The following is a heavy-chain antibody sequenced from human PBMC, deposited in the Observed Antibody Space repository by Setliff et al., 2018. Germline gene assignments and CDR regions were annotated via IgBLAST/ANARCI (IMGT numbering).Heavy chain of an antibody. CDR2: XXXXXXX. Sequence: SETLSLTCTVSGGSISDNNYYWGWIRQSPGKELEWIGXXXXXXXXXXXXXXXXXXXISXXMSKNQFFLNLDSVTAADTALYYCARESRFGYSGYDCAFDYWGQGMLVTVSS. J-gene: IGHJ4*02. D-gene: IGHD5-12*01. V-gene: IGHV4-39*02. CDR3: ARESRFGYSGYDCAFDY. CDR1: GGSISDNNYY.